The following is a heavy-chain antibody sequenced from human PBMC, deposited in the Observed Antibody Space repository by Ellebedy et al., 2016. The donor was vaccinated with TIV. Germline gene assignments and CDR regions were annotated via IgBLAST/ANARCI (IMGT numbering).Heavy chain of an antibody. D-gene: IGHD6-19*01. Sequence: GESLKISCAASGFTVSSNYMSWVRQAPGKGLEWVSVIYSGGSTYYADSVKSRFTISRDNSKNTLYLQMNSLRAEDTAVYYCARKNSSGWTFDYWGQGTLVTVSS. CDR3: ARKNSSGWTFDY. J-gene: IGHJ4*02. CDR1: GFTVSSNY. V-gene: IGHV3-53*01. CDR2: IYSGGST.